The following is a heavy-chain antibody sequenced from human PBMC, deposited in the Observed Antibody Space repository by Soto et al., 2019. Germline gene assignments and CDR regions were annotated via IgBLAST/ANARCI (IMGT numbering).Heavy chain of an antibody. V-gene: IGHV6-1*01. Sequence: QTLSLTCAISRDSVSSNSAAWNWIRQSPSRGLEWLGRTYYRSKWYNDYAVSVKSRITINPDTSKNQFSLQLNSVTPEDTAVYYCARGGGVISPNAFDIWGQGTMVTVSS. CDR2: TYYRSKWYN. J-gene: IGHJ3*02. CDR1: RDSVSSNSAA. D-gene: IGHD3-3*01. CDR3: ARGGGVISPNAFDI.